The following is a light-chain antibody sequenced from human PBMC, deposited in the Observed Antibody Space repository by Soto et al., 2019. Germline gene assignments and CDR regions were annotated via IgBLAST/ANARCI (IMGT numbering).Light chain of an antibody. Sequence: QSVLTQPPSASGTPGQRVSISCSGGSSNIGRNNVNWYQQVPGTAPKLLLYNNDQRPSGVPDRFSGSSSDTSASLAISGLQSEDEADYYCAAWDDSLGGHVVFGGGTKLTVL. CDR3: AAWDDSLGGHVV. CDR1: SSNIGRNN. J-gene: IGLJ2*01. CDR2: NND. V-gene: IGLV1-44*01.